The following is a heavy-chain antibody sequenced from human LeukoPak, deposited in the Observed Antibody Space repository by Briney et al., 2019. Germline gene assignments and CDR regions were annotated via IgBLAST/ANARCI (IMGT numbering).Heavy chain of an antibody. CDR3: ARDRRNYGSGSYLSFDP. J-gene: IGHJ5*02. V-gene: IGHV1-18*01. Sequence: ASVTVSFKASAYTFTSYGISWVRQAPGQGLGWVGWISAYNGNTNYAQKLQGRVTMTTDTSTSTDYMELRSLRSDDTAVYYCARDRRNYGSGSYLSFDPWGQGTLVTVSS. CDR2: ISAYNGNT. CDR1: AYTFTSYG. D-gene: IGHD3-10*01.